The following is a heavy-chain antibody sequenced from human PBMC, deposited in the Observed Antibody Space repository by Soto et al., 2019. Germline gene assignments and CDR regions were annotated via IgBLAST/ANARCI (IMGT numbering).Heavy chain of an antibody. CDR2: IYHTANT. Sequence: PSETLSVTCAVSGYSISTGYYWGWIRQPPGKGLEWIGMIYHTANTYYNVSLKSRVTISVDTSKNQFSLRLTSVTAADTAVYYCARVMPSRAFDIWGQGTMVTVSS. V-gene: IGHV4-38-2*01. CDR3: ARVMPSRAFDI. CDR1: GYSISTGYY. D-gene: IGHD3-16*01. J-gene: IGHJ3*02.